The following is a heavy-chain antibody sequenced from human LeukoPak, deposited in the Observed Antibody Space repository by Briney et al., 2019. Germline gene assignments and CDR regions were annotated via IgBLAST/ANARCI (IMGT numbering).Heavy chain of an antibody. Sequence: ASVKVSCKASGYTFTSYDINWVRQATGQGLEWMGWMNPNSGNTGYAQKFQGGVTMTRNTSISTAYMELSSLRSEDTAVYYCARGHYYDSSGYPTPEFDYWGQGTLVTVSS. CDR2: MNPNSGNT. J-gene: IGHJ4*02. CDR3: ARGHYYDSSGYPTPEFDY. V-gene: IGHV1-8*01. CDR1: GYTFTSYD. D-gene: IGHD3-22*01.